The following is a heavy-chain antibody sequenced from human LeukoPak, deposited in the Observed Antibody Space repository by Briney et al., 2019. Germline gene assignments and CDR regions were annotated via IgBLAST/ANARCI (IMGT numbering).Heavy chain of an antibody. J-gene: IGHJ3*01. CDR2: IVPNSGAT. Sequence: ASVKVSCKASGYTFTSYYMHWVRQAPGQGLEWMGWIVPNSGATNYAQRFQGRVTMTRDTSISTAYMELSGLTSDDAAVYYCARGVLLGSEGRAFDVWGQGTMLTVSS. CDR1: GYTFTSYY. V-gene: IGHV1-2*02. CDR3: ARGVLLGSEGRAFDV. D-gene: IGHD2-15*01.